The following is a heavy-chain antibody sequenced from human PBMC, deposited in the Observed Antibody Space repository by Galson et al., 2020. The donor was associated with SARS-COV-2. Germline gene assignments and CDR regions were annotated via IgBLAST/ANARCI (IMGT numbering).Heavy chain of an antibody. CDR1: GFTVSSNY. D-gene: IGHD6-13*01. CDR2: IYSGGST. CDR3: AREGRLKVWKAAAGIADWYFDL. V-gene: IGHV3-66*01. Sequence: GGSLRLSCAASGFTVSSNYMSWVRQAPGKGLEWVSVIYSGGSTYYADSVKGRFTISSDNSKNTLYLQMNSLRAEDTAVYYCAREGRLKVWKAAAGIADWYFDLWGRGTLVTVSS. J-gene: IGHJ2*01.